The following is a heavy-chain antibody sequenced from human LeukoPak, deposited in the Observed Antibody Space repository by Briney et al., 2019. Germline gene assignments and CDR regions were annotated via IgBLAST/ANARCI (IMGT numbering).Heavy chain of an antibody. D-gene: IGHD3-10*01. CDR1: GGSISSDNYQ. CDR3: ARYGSGSTWFDP. J-gene: IGHJ5*02. Sequence: SETLSLTCTVSGGSISSDNYQWSWIRQPPGKGLEWIGYINYSRSTYYNPSLKSRVTISVDTSKNHFSLKLSSLTAADTAVYYCARYGSGSTWFDPWGQGTLVTVSS. V-gene: IGHV4-30-4*01. CDR2: INYSRST.